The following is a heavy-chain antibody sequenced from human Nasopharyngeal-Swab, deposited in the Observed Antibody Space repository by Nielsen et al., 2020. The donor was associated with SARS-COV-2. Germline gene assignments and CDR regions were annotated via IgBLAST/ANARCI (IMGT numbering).Heavy chain of an antibody. CDR1: GFTFSSYA. CDR2: ISGSDGST. V-gene: IGHV3-23*01. CDR3: AKGGSAEWLAFSYYGMDV. Sequence: GGSLRLSCAASGFTFSSYAMSWVRQAPGKGLEWVSAISGSDGSTYYADSVKGRFTISRDNSKNTLYLQMNSLRAEDTAVYYCAKGGSAEWLAFSYYGMDVWGQGTTVTVSS. J-gene: IGHJ6*02. D-gene: IGHD6-19*01.